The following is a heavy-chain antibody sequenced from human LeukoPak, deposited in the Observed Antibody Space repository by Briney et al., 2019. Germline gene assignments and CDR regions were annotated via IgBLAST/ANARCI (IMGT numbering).Heavy chain of an antibody. Sequence: GGSLRLSCAASGFTFSSYSMNWVRQAAGKGLEWVSSISSSSSYIYYADSVKGRFTISRDNAKNSLYLQMNSLRAEDTAVYYCARDAYCGGDCYPDYWGQGTLVTVSS. CDR1: GFTFSSYS. CDR2: ISSSSSYI. D-gene: IGHD2-21*02. V-gene: IGHV3-21*01. CDR3: ARDAYCGGDCYPDY. J-gene: IGHJ4*02.